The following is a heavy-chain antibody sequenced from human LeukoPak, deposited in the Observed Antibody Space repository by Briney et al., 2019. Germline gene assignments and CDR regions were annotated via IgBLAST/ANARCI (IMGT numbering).Heavy chain of an antibody. CDR1: GFTFSSYG. J-gene: IGHJ4*02. V-gene: IGHV3-33*01. Sequence: AGSLRLSCAASGFTFSSYGIHWVRQAPGKGLEWVALIWYDGSNRYYVDYVKGRFTISRDNSKKTVYLQMNSLRAEDTAVYYCARDPSWLGYFDYWGQGTLVTVAS. D-gene: IGHD3-22*01. CDR3: ARDPSWLGYFDY. CDR2: IWYDGSNR.